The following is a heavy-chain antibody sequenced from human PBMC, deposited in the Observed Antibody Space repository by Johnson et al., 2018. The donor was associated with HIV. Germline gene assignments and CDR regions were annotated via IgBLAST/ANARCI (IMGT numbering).Heavy chain of an antibody. CDR2: IGGSGGRT. V-gene: IGHV3-23*04. D-gene: IGHD1/OR15-1a*01. Sequence: VQLVESGGGVVQPGRSLRLSCVGSAFTFSSYAMNWVRQAPGKGLEWVSGIGGSGGRTYYPDSVKGRFTISRDNSKNTLYLQMNSLRAEDTALYYCAKDMGNNDAFDIWGQGTMVTVSS. J-gene: IGHJ3*02. CDR1: AFTFSSYA. CDR3: AKDMGNNDAFDI.